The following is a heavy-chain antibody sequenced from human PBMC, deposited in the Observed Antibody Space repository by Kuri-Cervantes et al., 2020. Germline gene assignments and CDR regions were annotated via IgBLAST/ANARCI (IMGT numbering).Heavy chain of an antibody. Sequence: ASVRVSCKASGYTFTYRYLHWVRQAPGQGLEWMGWINPNSGDAMYAQNFQDRVTMTRDTSISTAYMEVTGLTSDDAAVYYCARGSSSGSNYFDPWGQGTLVTVSS. J-gene: IGHJ5*02. V-gene: IGHV1-2*02. CDR2: INPNSGDA. CDR3: ARGSSSGSNYFDP. D-gene: IGHD3-22*01. CDR1: GYTFTYRY.